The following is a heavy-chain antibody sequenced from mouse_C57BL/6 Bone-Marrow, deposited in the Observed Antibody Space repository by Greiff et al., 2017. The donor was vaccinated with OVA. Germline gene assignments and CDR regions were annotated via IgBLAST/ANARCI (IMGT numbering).Heavy chain of an antibody. V-gene: IGHV1-69*01. D-gene: IGHD2-4*01. Sequence: QVQLKQPGAELVMPGASVKLSCKASGYTFTSYWMHWVKQRPGQGLEWIGEIDPSDSYTNYNQKFKGKSTLTVDKSSSTAYMQLSSLTSEDSAVYYCARFYYDLDYWGQGTTLTVSS. CDR3: ARFYYDLDY. CDR1: GYTFTSYW. CDR2: IDPSDSYT. J-gene: IGHJ2*01.